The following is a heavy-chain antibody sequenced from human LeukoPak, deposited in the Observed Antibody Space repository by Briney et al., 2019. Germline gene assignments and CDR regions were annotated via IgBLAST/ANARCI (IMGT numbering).Heavy chain of an antibody. CDR2: INPNSGGT. J-gene: IGHJ4*02. CDR3: ARGTGGDGGIDYFDY. D-gene: IGHD2-21*02. V-gene: IGHV1-2*04. Sequence: ASVKVSCKASGYTFTGYYMHWVRQAPGQGLEWMGWINPNSGGTNYAQKFQGWVTMTRDTSISTAYMELSRLRSDDTAVYYCARGTGGDGGIDYFDYWSQGTLVTVSS. CDR1: GYTFTGYY.